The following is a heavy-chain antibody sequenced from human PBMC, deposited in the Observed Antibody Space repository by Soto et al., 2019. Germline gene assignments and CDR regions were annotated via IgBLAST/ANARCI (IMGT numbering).Heavy chain of an antibody. Sequence: ASVMVSCKDSGGTFSSYAISWVRQAPGQGLEWMGGIIPIFGTANYAQKFQGRVTITADKSTSTAYMELSSLRSEDTAVYYCARKLDCYDSSGSPINNYYYYGMDVWG. D-gene: IGHD3-22*01. J-gene: IGHJ6*02. CDR1: GGTFSSYA. V-gene: IGHV1-69*06. CDR3: ARKLDCYDSSGSPINNYYYYGMDV. CDR2: IIPIFGTA.